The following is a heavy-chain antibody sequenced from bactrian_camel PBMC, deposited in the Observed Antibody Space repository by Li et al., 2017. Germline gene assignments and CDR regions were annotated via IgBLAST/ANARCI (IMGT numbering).Heavy chain of an antibody. J-gene: IGHJ4*01. V-gene: IGHV3-1*01. Sequence: VQLVESGGDLVQPGGSLRLSCAASGFTFDDYAMSWIRQAPGKGLEWVSAISAALSVAYADSVKGRFTISRDDVKNILYLQMNSLKTDDTGVYYCATDLMVTTGEYTYWGQGTQVTVS. CDR2: SAALSVA. CDR3: ATDLMVTTGEYTY. D-gene: IGHD5*01. CDR1: GFTFDDYA.